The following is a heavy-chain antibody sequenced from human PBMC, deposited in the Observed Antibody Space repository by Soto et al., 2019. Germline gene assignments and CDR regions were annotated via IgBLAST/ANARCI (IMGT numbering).Heavy chain of an antibody. CDR1: GFTFSNYN. J-gene: IGHJ6*02. CDR3: VSYGSRSPNYYYYGMDV. D-gene: IGHD3-10*01. CDR2: ITSNSRYT. V-gene: IGHV3-21*06. Sequence: GGSLRLSCAASGFTFSNYNMNWVRQAPGKGLEWVSSITSNSRYTYYADSVKGRFTISRDNDKTSLYLQMNSLRAEDTAVYYCVSYGSRSPNYYYYGMDVWGHGTTVTVSS.